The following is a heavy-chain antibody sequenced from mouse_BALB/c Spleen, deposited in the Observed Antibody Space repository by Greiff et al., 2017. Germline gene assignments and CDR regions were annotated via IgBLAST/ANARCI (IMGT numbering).Heavy chain of an antibody. CDR2: IWAGGST. J-gene: IGHJ2*01. D-gene: IGHD1-1*01. V-gene: IGHV2-9*02. CDR3: ARESYYGSSYHFDY. CDR1: GFSLTSYG. Sequence: VKLMESGPGLVAPSQSLSITCTVSGFSLTSYGVHWVRQPPGKGLEWLGVIWAGGSTNYNSALMSRLSISKDNSKSQVFLKMNSLQTDDTAMYYCARESYYGSSYHFDYWGQGTTLTVSS.